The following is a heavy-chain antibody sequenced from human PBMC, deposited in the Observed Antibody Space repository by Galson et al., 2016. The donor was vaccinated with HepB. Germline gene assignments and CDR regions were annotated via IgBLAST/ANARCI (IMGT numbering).Heavy chain of an antibody. Sequence: SETLSLTCNVSGGSISNRSYFWAWIRQPPGKGLEWIATIYYSGKTYYSPSLQSRVTISVDTSKNQFSLILTSVSAADTAVYHCANLQVGAITKGFEIWGQGTMVTVSS. CDR1: GGSISNRSYF. CDR3: ANLQVGAITKGFEI. V-gene: IGHV4-39*01. J-gene: IGHJ3*02. CDR2: IYYSGKT. D-gene: IGHD1-26*01.